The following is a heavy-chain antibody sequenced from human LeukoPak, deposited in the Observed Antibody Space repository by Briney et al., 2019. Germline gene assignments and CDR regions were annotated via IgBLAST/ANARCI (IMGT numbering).Heavy chain of an antibody. CDR3: ARVGGSGSYYPYYMDV. CDR1: GGSISSYY. CDR2: IYYSGST. V-gene: IGHV4-59*01. Sequence: PSETLSLTCTVSGGSISSYYWSWIRQPPGKGLEWIGYIYYSGSTNYNPSLKSRVTISVDTSKNQFSLKLSSVTAADTAVYYCARVGGSGSYYPYYMDVWGKGTTVTVSS. J-gene: IGHJ6*03. D-gene: IGHD3-10*01.